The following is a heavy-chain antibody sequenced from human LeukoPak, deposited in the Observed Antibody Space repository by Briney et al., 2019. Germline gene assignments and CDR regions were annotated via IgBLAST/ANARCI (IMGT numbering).Heavy chain of an antibody. V-gene: IGHV3-15*01. J-gene: IGHJ4*02. D-gene: IGHD1-26*01. CDR3: TTQPSGSYSSRLD. Sequence: GGSLRLSCAASGFTFSNAWMSWVRQAPGKGLEWVGRIKSKTDGGTTDYAATVKGRFTISRDDSKNTLYLQMNSLKTEDTAVYYCTTQPSGSYSSRLDWGQGTLVTVSS. CDR2: IKSKTDGGTT. CDR1: GFTFSNAW.